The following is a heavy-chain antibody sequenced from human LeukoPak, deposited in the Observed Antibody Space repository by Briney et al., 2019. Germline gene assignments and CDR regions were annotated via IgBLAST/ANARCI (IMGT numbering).Heavy chain of an antibody. V-gene: IGHV3-7*03. CDR2: IKQDGSEK. Sequence: PGGSLRLSCAASGFTFSSYWMSWVRQAPGKGLEWVANIKQDGSEKYYVDSVKGRFTISRDNAKNSLYLQMNSLRAEDTAVYYRARDVSIAAAAPDYWGQGTLVTVSS. J-gene: IGHJ4*02. CDR3: ARDVSIAAAAPDY. CDR1: GFTFSSYW. D-gene: IGHD6-13*01.